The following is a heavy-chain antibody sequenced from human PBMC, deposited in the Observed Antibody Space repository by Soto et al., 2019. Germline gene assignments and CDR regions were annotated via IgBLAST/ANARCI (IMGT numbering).Heavy chain of an antibody. CDR2: ISYDGSNK. CDR3: AKATIGYFDY. Sequence: QVQLVESGGGVVQPGRSLRLSCAASGFTFSSYGMHLVRQAPGKGLEWVAVISYDGSNKYYADSVKGRFTISRDNSKNTQYLQMNSLRAEDTAVYYCAKATIGYFDYWGQGTLVTVSS. D-gene: IGHD5-12*01. V-gene: IGHV3-30*18. J-gene: IGHJ4*02. CDR1: GFTFSSYG.